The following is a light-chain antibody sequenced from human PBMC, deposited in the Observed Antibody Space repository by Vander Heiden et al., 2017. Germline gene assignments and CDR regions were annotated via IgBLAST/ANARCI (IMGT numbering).Light chain of an antibody. V-gene: IGKV4-1*01. CDR1: QSVIYSSNDKNY. CDR2: WAS. CDR3: QQYYSTPYT. J-gene: IGKJ2*01. Sequence: DLVMTQSPDSLAVSLGERATINCKSSQSVIYSSNDKNYLAWYQQKAGQPPKLLIYWASTRESGVPDRFSGSGSGTDFTLTISSLQAEDVAVYYCQQYYSTPYTFGQGTKV.